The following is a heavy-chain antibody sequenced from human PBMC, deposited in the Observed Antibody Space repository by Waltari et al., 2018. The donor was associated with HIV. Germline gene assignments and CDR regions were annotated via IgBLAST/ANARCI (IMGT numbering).Heavy chain of an antibody. D-gene: IGHD3-10*01. Sequence: QVQLVQSGAEVKKPVSWVKVSCKASGGSFSSYGISWVRQAPGQGLEWMGGFVPVFGTPNYARKFQSRATITAGESRSTVYMELSSLRSEDTALYYCARDNGSGYAEMFDPWGQGTLVTVSS. CDR1: GGSFSSYG. J-gene: IGHJ5*02. CDR3: ARDNGSGYAEMFDP. CDR2: FVPVFGTP. V-gene: IGHV1-69*01.